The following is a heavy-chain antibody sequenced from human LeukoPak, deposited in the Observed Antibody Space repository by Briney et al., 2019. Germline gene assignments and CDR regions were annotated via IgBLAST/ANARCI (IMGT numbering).Heavy chain of an antibody. CDR1: GFAFDDYG. D-gene: IGHD3-9*01. Sequence: GGSLRLSCAASGFAFDDYGKSWVRQAPGKGLEWVSGINWNGGSTGYADSVKGRFTISRDNAKNSLYLQMNSLRAEDTALYYCAREGLHDILTGYYYYYYYMDVWGKGTTVTVSS. CDR3: AREGLHDILTGYYYYYYYMDV. V-gene: IGHV3-20*04. J-gene: IGHJ6*03. CDR2: INWNGGST.